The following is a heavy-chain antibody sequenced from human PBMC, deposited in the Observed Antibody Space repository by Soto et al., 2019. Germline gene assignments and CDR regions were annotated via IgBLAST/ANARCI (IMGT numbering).Heavy chain of an antibody. Sequence: AGSLRLSCAASGFTFGTYAMSWVRQAPGKGLEWVSSISGRGTTFYADSVKGRFTISRDNSKNTVHLEMNNLRAEDMALYYCAKFRGKAYGDYDLDSWGQGTLVTVSS. D-gene: IGHD2-21*02. CDR1: GFTFGTYA. J-gene: IGHJ4*02. CDR3: AKFRGKAYGDYDLDS. CDR2: ISGRGTT. V-gene: IGHV3-23*01.